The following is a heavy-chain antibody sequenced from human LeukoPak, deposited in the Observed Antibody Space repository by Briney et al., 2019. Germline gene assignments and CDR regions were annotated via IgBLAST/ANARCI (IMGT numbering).Heavy chain of an antibody. CDR1: GFTFSSYG. Sequence: GRSLRLSCAASGFTFSSYGMHWVRQAPGKGLEWVAFIRYDGSNEYYADSVKGRFTISRDNSKNTLYLQMNSLRAEDTAVYYCAKDLRRFPTNYWGQGTLVTVSS. V-gene: IGHV3-30*02. CDR2: IRYDGSNE. CDR3: AKDLRRFPTNY. D-gene: IGHD3-3*01. J-gene: IGHJ4*02.